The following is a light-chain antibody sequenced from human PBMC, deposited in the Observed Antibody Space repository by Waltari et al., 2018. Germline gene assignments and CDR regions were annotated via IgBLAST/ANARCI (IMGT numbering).Light chain of an antibody. CDR2: AVS. CDR1: SSDVGTYRR. V-gene: IGLV2-23*02. CDR3: SSYAGSSKGV. Sequence: QSALTQPAPAFGSPGPSITIPCPGTSSDVGTYRRFSWYQQHPGKAPKLMIYAVSKLPSGVSDRFSGSKSGDMASLTISGLQPEDEAEYFCSSYAGSSKGVFGGGTKVTVL. J-gene: IGLJ2*01.